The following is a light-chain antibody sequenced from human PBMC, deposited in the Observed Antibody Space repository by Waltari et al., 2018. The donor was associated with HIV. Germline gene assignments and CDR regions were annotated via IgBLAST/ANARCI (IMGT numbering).Light chain of an antibody. CDR2: FDD. CDR3: AAWADSLSAVV. Sequence: QSVLTQPPSVSEVPRQRVTISCSGSSSNIGNNAVNWYQQLPGKAPKLLIFFDDLLPSGVSGRFSASKSGTSASLAISGLQSEDEADYYCAAWADSLSAVVFGGGTKLTVL. V-gene: IGLV1-36*01. CDR1: SSNIGNNA. J-gene: IGLJ2*01.